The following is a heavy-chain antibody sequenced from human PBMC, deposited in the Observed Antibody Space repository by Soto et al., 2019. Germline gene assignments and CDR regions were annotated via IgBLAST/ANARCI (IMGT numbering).Heavy chain of an antibody. V-gene: IGHV1-3*01. Sequence: ASVKVSCKASGYTFTTYAMHWVRQAPGQGLEWMGWINVGNGNTKYSQKFQGRVTITGDTSASTAHMELSSLRSEDTAVYYCAYDSSGYLDYWGQGTLVTVSS. CDR2: INVGNGNT. J-gene: IGHJ4*02. D-gene: IGHD3-22*01. CDR1: GYTFTTYA. CDR3: AYDSSGYLDY.